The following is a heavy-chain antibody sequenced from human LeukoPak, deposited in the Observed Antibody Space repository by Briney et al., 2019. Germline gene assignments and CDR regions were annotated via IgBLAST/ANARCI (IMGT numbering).Heavy chain of an antibody. CDR3: ARVVATIGYYFDY. Sequence: SQTLSLTCAVSGGSISSGGYSWSWIRQPPGKGLEWIGYIYHSGSTYYNPSLKSRVTISVDRSKNQFSLKLSSVTAADTAVYYCARVVATIGYYFDYWGQGTLVTVSS. CDR2: IYHSGST. D-gene: IGHD5-12*01. CDR1: GGSISSGGYS. V-gene: IGHV4-30-2*01. J-gene: IGHJ4*02.